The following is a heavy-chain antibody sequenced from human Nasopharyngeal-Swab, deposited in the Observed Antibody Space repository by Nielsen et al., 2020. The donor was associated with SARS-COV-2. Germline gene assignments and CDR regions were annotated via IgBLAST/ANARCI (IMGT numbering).Heavy chain of an antibody. CDR2: IKHSGST. CDR3: AMLSMGLTNWYFDL. D-gene: IGHD4/OR15-4a*01. Sequence: SETLSLTCAVYGGSFSGYYWSWIRQPPGKGLEWIGEIKHSGSTNYNPSLKSRVTISLDTSKNHLSLKLSSVTAADTAVYYCAMLSMGLTNWYFDLWGRGTLVTVSS. CDR1: GGSFSGYY. J-gene: IGHJ2*01. V-gene: IGHV4-34*01.